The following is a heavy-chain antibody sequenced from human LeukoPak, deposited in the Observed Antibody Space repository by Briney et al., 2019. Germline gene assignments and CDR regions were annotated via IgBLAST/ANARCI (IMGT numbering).Heavy chain of an antibody. CDR2: IYHSGTT. Sequence: SGTLSLTCAVSGASIGSPNWWSWVRQPPGKGLEWIGNIYHSGTTDYTPSLKRRVTMSVDRSKNQFSLKLSSVTAADTAVYYCARGRGQDNWFDPWGQGTLLTVSS. V-gene: IGHV4-4*02. CDR3: ARGRGQDNWFDP. CDR1: GASIGSPNW. J-gene: IGHJ5*02. D-gene: IGHD3-10*01.